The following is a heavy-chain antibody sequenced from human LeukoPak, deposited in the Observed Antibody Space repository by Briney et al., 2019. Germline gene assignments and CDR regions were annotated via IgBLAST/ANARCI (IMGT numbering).Heavy chain of an antibody. V-gene: IGHV4-30-2*01. CDR1: GGSISSGGYS. CDR2: IYHSGST. CDR3: ARDDSSGWSPNFDY. Sequence: SETLSLTCAVSGGSISSGGYSWSWIRQPPGKGLEWIGYIYHSGSTYYNPSLKSRVTLSVDRSKNQFSLKLSSVTAADTAVYYCARDDSSGWSPNFDYWGQGTLVTVSS. J-gene: IGHJ4*02. D-gene: IGHD6-19*01.